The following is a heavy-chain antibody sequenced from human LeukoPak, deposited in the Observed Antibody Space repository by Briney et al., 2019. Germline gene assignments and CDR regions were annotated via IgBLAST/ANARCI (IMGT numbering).Heavy chain of an antibody. Sequence: ASVKVSCKASGYTFTSYGISWVRQAPGQGLEWMGWIRAYNGNTNYAQKLQGRVTMTTDTSTSTAYMELRSLRSDDTAVYYCASVYSSSWYKRAAWFDPWGQGTLVTVSS. J-gene: IGHJ5*02. D-gene: IGHD6-13*01. CDR1: GYTFTSYG. CDR2: IRAYNGNT. V-gene: IGHV1-18*01. CDR3: ASVYSSSWYKRAAWFDP.